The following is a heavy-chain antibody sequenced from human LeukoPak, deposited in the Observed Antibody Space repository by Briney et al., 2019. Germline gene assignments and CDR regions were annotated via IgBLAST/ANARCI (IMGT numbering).Heavy chain of an antibody. D-gene: IGHD4/OR15-4a*01. CDR1: GFTFSSYW. V-gene: IGHV3-7*01. Sequence: GGSLRLSCAASGFTFSSYWMHWVRQAPGKGLEWVANIKQDGSERYYVDSVKGRFTISRDNAKNSLYLQMNSLRAEDTAVYYCAREIPSSAPVMVPYGMDVWGQGTTVTVSS. CDR2: IKQDGSER. J-gene: IGHJ6*02. CDR3: AREIPSSAPVMVPYGMDV.